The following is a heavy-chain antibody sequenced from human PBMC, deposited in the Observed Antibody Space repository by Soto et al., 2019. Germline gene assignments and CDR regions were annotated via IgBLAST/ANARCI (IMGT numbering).Heavy chain of an antibody. Sequence: QVLLVQSGAEVKKPGSSVKVSCKASGGTFRNHVFNWVRQAPGQGLEWMGGIIPVIGTPNYAQKFQGRVTITADASTNTVYLEVSSLRSQDTAVYYCARDLEFRDGNISHLDYWGQGTLVTVSS. J-gene: IGHJ4*02. CDR2: IIPVIGTP. V-gene: IGHV1-69*01. CDR1: GGTFRNHV. D-gene: IGHD3-10*01. CDR3: ARDLEFRDGNISHLDY.